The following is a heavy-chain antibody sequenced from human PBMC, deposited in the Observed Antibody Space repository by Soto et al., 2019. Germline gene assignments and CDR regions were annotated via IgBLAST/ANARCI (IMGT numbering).Heavy chain of an antibody. D-gene: IGHD6-19*01. V-gene: IGHV3-73*02. J-gene: IGHJ4*02. Sequence: VQLVESGGGLVQPGGSLKLSCAASGFTFSGSAMHWVRQASGKGLEWVGRIRSKANSYATAYAASVKGRFTISRDDSKNTAYLQMNSLKTEDTAVYYCTRQAVGEQQWLDYNVTDYWGQGTLVTVSS. CDR3: TRQAVGEQQWLDYNVTDY. CDR1: GFTFSGSA. CDR2: IRSKANSYAT.